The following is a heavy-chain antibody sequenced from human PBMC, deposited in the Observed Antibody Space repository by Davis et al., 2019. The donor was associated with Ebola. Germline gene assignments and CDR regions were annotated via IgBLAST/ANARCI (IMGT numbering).Heavy chain of an antibody. CDR3: ARDEIGGYNAGAFDI. D-gene: IGHD5-24*01. CDR2: INPSGGST. J-gene: IGHJ3*02. Sequence: ASVKVSCKASGYTFTSYYMHWVRQAPGQGLEWMGIINPSGGSTSYAQKFQGRVTMTRDTSTSTVYMELSSLRSEDTAVYYCARDEIGGYNAGAFDIWGQGTMVTVSS. CDR1: GYTFTSYY. V-gene: IGHV1-46*01.